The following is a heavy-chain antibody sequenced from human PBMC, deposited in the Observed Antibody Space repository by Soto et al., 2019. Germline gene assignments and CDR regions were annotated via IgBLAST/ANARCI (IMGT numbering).Heavy chain of an antibody. CDR3: ARVYDVLTSAWLDP. J-gene: IGHJ5*02. CDR2: ISTNSRYI. D-gene: IGHD3-9*01. V-gene: IGHV3-11*05. CDR1: GFTLSDYY. Sequence: QEQLVESGGGLVKPGGSLRLSCAASGFTLSDYYMTWIRQAPGKGLERIAYISTNSRYIKYSDSVKGRFTISRGDAKNSLYLQMNSLRVEDTAIYYCARVYDVLTSAWLDPWGQGTLVTVSS.